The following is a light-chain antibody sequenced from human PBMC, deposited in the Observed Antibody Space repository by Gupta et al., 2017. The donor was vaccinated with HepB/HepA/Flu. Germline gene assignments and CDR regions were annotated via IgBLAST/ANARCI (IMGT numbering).Light chain of an antibody. V-gene: IGKV1-16*02. Sequence: DIQMTQSPSSLSASVGDRVTITCRASQGISTSLAWFQQKPGRAPKSLIYAASSLRTGVPSKFSGSGSGTEFTLTISSLQPADFATYYCQQYDSYPFTFGGGTKVEI. CDR1: QGISTS. CDR2: AAS. J-gene: IGKJ4*01. CDR3: QQYDSYPFT.